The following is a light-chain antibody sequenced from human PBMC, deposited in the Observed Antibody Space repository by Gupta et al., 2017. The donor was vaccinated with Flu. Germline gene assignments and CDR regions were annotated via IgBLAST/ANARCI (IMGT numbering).Light chain of an antibody. CDR2: GAS. J-gene: IGKJ4*01. CDR3: QQDGSSPFT. CDR1: QSVSSSY. Sequence: EIVFTQSPGTLSLSPGERATLSCRASQSVSSSYLAWYQQKPGQAPRLLIYGASSRATGIPDRFSGSGSGTDFTLTISRLEPEDFAVYYCQQDGSSPFTFGRGTKVDIK. V-gene: IGKV3-20*01.